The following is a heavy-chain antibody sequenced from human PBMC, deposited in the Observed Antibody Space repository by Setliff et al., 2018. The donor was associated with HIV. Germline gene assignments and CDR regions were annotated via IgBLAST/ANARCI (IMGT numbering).Heavy chain of an antibody. D-gene: IGHD1-1*01. J-gene: IGHJ4*02. V-gene: IGHV1-69*08. Sequence: GASVKVSCKTSGGIISWVRQAPGQGLEWMGRIIPVGGTTNYAQKFQGRVTITADKSTSTVYMELSSLRSDDTAVYYCATGLSSTDPSSNSWGQGTPVTSPQ. CDR2: IIPVGGTT. CDR1: GGI. CDR3: ATGLSSTDPSSNS.